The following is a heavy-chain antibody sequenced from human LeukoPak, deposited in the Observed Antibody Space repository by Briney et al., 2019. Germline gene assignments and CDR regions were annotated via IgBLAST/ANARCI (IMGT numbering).Heavy chain of an antibody. CDR1: GYSISSGYY. CDR3: ARSKAAAGFDY. V-gene: IGHV4-38-2*01. CDR2: IYHSGST. Sequence: SETLSLTCAVSGYSISSGYYWGWIRQPPGKGLEWIGSIYHSGSTYYNPSLKSRVTISVDTSKNQCSLKLSSVTAADTAVYYCARSKAAAGFDYWGQGTLVTVSS. J-gene: IGHJ4*02. D-gene: IGHD6-13*01.